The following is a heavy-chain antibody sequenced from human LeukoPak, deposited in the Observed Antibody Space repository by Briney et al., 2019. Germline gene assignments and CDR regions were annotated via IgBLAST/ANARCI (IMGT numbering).Heavy chain of an antibody. CDR3: ARGGIVVVPAAPPDPFDY. Sequence: SVKVSCKASGGTFSSYAISWVRQAPGQGLEWMGGIIPIFGTANYAQKFQGRVTITADESTSTAYMELSSLRSEDTAVYYCARGGIVVVPAAPPDPFDYWGQGPLVTVSS. CDR2: IIPIFGTA. J-gene: IGHJ4*02. CDR1: GGTFSSYA. V-gene: IGHV1-69*13. D-gene: IGHD2-2*01.